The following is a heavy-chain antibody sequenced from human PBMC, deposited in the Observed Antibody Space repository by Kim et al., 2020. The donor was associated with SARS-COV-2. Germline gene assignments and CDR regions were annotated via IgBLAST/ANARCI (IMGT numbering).Heavy chain of an antibody. Sequence: GGSLRLSCAASGFTFSSYSMNWVRQAPGKGLEWVSSISSSSSYIYYADSVKGRFTISRDNAKNSLYLQMNSLRAEDTAVCYCARGGTYYYDSSGYYGDYWGQGTLVTVSS. V-gene: IGHV3-21*01. CDR3: ARGGTYYYDSSGYYGDY. D-gene: IGHD3-22*01. J-gene: IGHJ4*02. CDR2: ISSSSSYI. CDR1: GFTFSSYS.